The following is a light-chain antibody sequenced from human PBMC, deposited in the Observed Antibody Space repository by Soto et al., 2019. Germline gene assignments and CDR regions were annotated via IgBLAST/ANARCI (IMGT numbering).Light chain of an antibody. CDR2: KAS. CDR3: QQYNSYPWT. CDR1: QSISSW. J-gene: IGKJ1*01. V-gene: IGKV1-5*03. Sequence: STLSASVGDRVTITCRASQSISSWLAWYQQKPGKAPKLLIYKASSLESGVPSRFSGSGSGTEFTLTISSLQPDDFATYYCQQYNSYPWTFGQGTKVDIK.